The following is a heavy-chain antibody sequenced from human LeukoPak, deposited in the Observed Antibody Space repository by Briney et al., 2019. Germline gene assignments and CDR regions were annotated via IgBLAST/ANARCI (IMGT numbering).Heavy chain of an antibody. CDR1: GFTFDDYA. D-gene: IGHD4-17*01. CDR2: TSWNSGSI. CDR3: AKDIRTTVATLPGDY. Sequence: PGGSLRLSCAASGFTFDDYAMHWVRQAPGKGLAWVSGTSWNSGSIGYADSVKGRFTIPRDNAKNSLYLQMNSLRAEDTALYYCAKDIRTTVATLPGDYWGQGTLVTVSS. V-gene: IGHV3-9*01. J-gene: IGHJ4*02.